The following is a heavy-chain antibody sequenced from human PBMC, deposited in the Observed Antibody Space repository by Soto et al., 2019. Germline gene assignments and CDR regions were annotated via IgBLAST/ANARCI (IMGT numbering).Heavy chain of an antibody. CDR3: VRDADQGAASYYFDH. J-gene: IGHJ4*02. Sequence: HPGGSLRLSCAASGFTFSRYGMHWVRQAPGKGLEWVAVISCDGGDKHYADSVKGRFTISRDNSKNTLYLQMNSLRVEDRAVYYGVRDADQGAASYYFDHWGQGALVTVSS. CDR2: ISCDGGDK. CDR1: GFTFSRYG. D-gene: IGHD6-25*01. V-gene: IGHV3-30*03.